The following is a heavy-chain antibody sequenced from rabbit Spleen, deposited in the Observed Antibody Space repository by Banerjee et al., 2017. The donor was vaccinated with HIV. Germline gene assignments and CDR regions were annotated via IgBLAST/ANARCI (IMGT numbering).Heavy chain of an antibody. CDR3: ARDTSSSFSSYGMDL. V-gene: IGHV1S45*01. J-gene: IGHJ6*01. CDR1: GIDFSSSYW. D-gene: IGHD1-1*01. CDR2: IYVGSGGGT. Sequence: QEQLEESGGDLVKPGTSLTLSCTASGIDFSSSYWICWVRQAPGKGLEWIACIYVGSGGGTKYASWAKGRFTISKTSSTTVTLQMTSLTAADTATYFCARDTSSSFSSYGMDLWGPGTLVTVS.